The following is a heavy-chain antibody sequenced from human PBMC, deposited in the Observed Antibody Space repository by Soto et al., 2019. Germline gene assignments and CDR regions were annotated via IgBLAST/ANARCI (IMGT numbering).Heavy chain of an antibody. V-gene: IGHV3-30*18. D-gene: IGHD2-15*01. CDR3: AKRGGYCSGGSCYYGNYFDY. J-gene: IGHJ4*02. Sequence: GGSLRLSCAASGFTFSSYGMHWVRQAPGKGLECVAVISYDGSNKYYADSVKGRFTISRDNSKNTLYLQMNSLRAEDTAVYYCAKRGGYCSGGSCYYGNYFDYWGQRTLVTVSS. CDR2: ISYDGSNK. CDR1: GFTFSSYG.